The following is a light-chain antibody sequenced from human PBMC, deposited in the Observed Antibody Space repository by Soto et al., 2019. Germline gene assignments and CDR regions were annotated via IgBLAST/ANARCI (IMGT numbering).Light chain of an antibody. J-gene: IGKJ1*01. CDR2: GAS. V-gene: IGKV3-20*01. Sequence: EIVMTQSPATLSVSPGESVTLSCRASQLFSSNLAWYQRRPGQAPRLLIYGASNRATGIPDRFSGSGSGTDFTLTISRLEPEDFAVYYCQQYGSSGTFGQGTKVDIK. CDR1: QLFSSN. CDR3: QQYGSSGT.